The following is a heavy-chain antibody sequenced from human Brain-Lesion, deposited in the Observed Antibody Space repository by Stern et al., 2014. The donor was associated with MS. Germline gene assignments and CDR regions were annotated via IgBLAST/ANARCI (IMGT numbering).Heavy chain of an antibody. CDR1: GFTFSAYG. CDR3: AKPGSVGSYYYHGLDV. V-gene: IGHV3-30*18. J-gene: IGHJ6*02. D-gene: IGHD1-26*01. CDR2: ISFDGESK. Sequence: VQLVESGGGVLQPGRSLRLSCAASGFTFSAYGMHWVRQAPGKAMEWVALISFDGESKSYADSVKGRFSISRDNSKTTLYLQMNGLRAEDTAVYFCAKPGSVGSYYYHGLDVWGQGTTVTVSS.